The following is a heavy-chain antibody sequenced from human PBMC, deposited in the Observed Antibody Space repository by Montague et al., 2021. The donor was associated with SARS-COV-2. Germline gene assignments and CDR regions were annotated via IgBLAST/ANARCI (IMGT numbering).Heavy chain of an antibody. V-gene: IGHV2-70*13. D-gene: IGHD3-22*01. CDR3: ARMVRDSSGYDAFDI. CDR2: IXWDDDK. J-gene: IGHJ3*02. CDR1: GFSLTTSGML. Sequence: VKSTLTLTLTCTLSGFSLTTSGMLVSWIRQPPGKALEWLALIXWDDDKYYSTSLKTRLAISKGTSKDQVVLTMTDMDPVDTATYYCARMVRDSSGYDAFDIWGQGTMVTVSS.